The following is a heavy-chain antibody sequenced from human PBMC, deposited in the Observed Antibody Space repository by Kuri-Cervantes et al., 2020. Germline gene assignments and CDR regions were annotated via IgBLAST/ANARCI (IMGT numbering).Heavy chain of an antibody. V-gene: IGHV1-18*01. J-gene: IGHJ6*02. D-gene: IGHD3-3*01. Sequence: ASVKVSCKSSGYTFTSYGISWVRQAPGQGLEWMGWISAYNGNTNYAQKLQGRVAMTTDTSTSTAYMELRSLKSDDTPVYYCARDLVITIFGVVIPAYYGMDVWGQGTTVTVSS. CDR3: ARDLVITIFGVVIPAYYGMDV. CDR2: ISAYNGNT. CDR1: GYTFTSYG.